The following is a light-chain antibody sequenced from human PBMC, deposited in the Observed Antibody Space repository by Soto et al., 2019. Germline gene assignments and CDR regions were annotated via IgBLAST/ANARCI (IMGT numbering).Light chain of an antibody. V-gene: IGKV3-20*01. CDR3: QHYGDSSWT. Sequence: EIVLTQSPGTLSLSPGDRATLSCRASQSLSVSYIAWYQQKPGQAPRLLIFGTSNRAPGIPDRFSGSGSGTDFTLTISRLEPDDFAVYYCQHYGDSSWTFGQGTKVEIK. CDR2: GTS. J-gene: IGKJ1*01. CDR1: QSLSVSY.